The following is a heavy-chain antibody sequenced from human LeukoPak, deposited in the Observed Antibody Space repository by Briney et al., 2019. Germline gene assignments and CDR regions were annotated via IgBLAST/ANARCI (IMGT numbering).Heavy chain of an antibody. Sequence: PGGSLRLSCTASGFTFGEYAMSWVRQAPGKGLEWVGFIRSKAYGGTTEYAASVKGRFGISRDDSKSIAYLQMNSLKTEDTAVYYCTRGTYGGSKWAQGTLVTVSS. V-gene: IGHV3-49*04. J-gene: IGHJ4*02. D-gene: IGHD4-23*01. CDR3: TRGTYGGSK. CDR2: IRSKAYGGTT. CDR1: GFTFGEYA.